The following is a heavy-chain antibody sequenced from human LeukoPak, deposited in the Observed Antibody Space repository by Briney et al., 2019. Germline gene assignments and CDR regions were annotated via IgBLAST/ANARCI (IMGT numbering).Heavy chain of an antibody. CDR2: IKQDGSEK. D-gene: IGHD2-15*01. CDR1: GFTFSNYW. J-gene: IGHJ4*02. CDR3: VRDYCSGVTCYEGY. V-gene: IGHV3-7*05. Sequence: GGSLRLSCAASGFTFSNYWMSWARRAPGKGLEWLANIKQDGSEKYYVGSVKGRFTISRDNAKNSVYLQMNSLRADDTAVYYCVRDYCSGVTCYEGYWGQGTLVTVSS.